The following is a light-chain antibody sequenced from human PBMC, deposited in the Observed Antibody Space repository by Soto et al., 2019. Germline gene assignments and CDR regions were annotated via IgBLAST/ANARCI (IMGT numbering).Light chain of an antibody. V-gene: IGLV2-14*01. Sequence: QSVLTQPASVSGSPGQSITISCTGTISDIAGSNYVSWYQHHPGKAPKLMIYEVSNRTSGVSNRFSGSKSGNTASLTISGLQAEDEAGYYCSSYISSSALYVFGTGTKVTVL. J-gene: IGLJ1*01. CDR2: EVS. CDR1: ISDIAGSNY. CDR3: SSYISSSALYV.